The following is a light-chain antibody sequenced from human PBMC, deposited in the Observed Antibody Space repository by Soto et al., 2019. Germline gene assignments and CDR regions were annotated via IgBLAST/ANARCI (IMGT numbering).Light chain of an antibody. CDR3: QHYNNWVLT. V-gene: IGKV3D-15*01. J-gene: IGKJ4*01. Sequence: IVMTQSPATLPVSLGERVTLSCRASRSAGNNLAWYQQRVGQAPRLVIFDTSTRATGIPARFSGSGSETEFTLTINSLQAEDFAVYYCQHYNNWVLTFGGGTKVDIK. CDR1: RSAGNN. CDR2: DTS.